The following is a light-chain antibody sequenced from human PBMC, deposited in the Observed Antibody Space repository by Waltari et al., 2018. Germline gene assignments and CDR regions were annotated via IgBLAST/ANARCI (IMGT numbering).Light chain of an antibody. V-gene: IGKV3-11*01. CDR3: QQRSSWPLT. J-gene: IGKJ4*01. Sequence: EIVLTQSPATLSLSPGDRATISCRASQNVGGYLAWFQQKPGQAPRLLIDHASNSATGLPARFSGSGSGTHFTLTISSLEPEDFAIYYCQQRSSWPLTFGGGTKVEI. CDR2: HAS. CDR1: QNVGGY.